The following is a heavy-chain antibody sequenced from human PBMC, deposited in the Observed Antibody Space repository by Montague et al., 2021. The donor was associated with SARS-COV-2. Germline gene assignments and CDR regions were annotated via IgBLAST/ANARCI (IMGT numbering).Heavy chain of an antibody. D-gene: IGHD3-9*01. CDR2: ISYDGSNK. CDR1: GFTFSSYA. J-gene: IGHJ4*02. CDR3: ARAAGNYDILTGHYDY. Sequence: SLRLSCAASGFTFSSYAMHWVRQAPGKGVEWVAVISYDGSNKYYADSVKGRFTISRDNSKNTLYLQMNSLRAEDTAVYYCARAAGNYDILTGHYDYWGQGTLVTVSS. V-gene: IGHV3-30*04.